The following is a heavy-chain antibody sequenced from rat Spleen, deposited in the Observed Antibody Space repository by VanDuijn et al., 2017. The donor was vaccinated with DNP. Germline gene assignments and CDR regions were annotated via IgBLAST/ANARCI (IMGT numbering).Heavy chain of an antibody. CDR1: GFTFSDYY. Sequence: EVQLVESGGGLVQPGRSPKLSCAASGFTFSDYYMAWVRQAPTKGLELVAYISYAGGSTYHGDSVKGRFTISRDNAESTLYLQMNSLRSEDMATYFCARHGRRVFDYWGQGVMVTVSS. CDR3: ARHGRRVFDY. V-gene: IGHV5-22*01. D-gene: IGHD1-11*01. J-gene: IGHJ2*01. CDR2: ISYAGGST.